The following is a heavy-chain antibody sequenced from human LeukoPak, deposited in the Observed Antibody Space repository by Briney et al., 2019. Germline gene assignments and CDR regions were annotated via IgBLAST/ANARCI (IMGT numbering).Heavy chain of an antibody. J-gene: IGHJ4*02. CDR2: IRFDGRDK. CDR1: GFTFSSYG. D-gene: IGHD6-13*01. Sequence: GGSLRLSCAASGFTFSSYGMNWVRQAPGKGLEWVAFIRFDGRDKYYADSVKGRFTISRDNSKSTLDLQMNSLRVEDTAVYYCAKDRYSTSSTFTINPFDYWGQGILVTVSS. CDR3: AKDRYSTSSTFTINPFDY. V-gene: IGHV3-30*02.